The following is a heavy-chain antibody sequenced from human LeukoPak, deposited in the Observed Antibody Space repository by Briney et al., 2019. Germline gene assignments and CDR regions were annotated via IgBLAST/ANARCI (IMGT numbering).Heavy chain of an antibody. J-gene: IGHJ3*02. D-gene: IGHD6-19*01. CDR3: AKARSGWHYDAFDI. V-gene: IGHV3-30*18. CDR1: GFAFSDYG. CDR2: ISYDGSNK. Sequence: GGSLRLSCAAPGFAFSDYGMHWVRQAPGKGLGWVAVISYDGSNKYYADSVKGRFTISRDNSKNTLYLQMNSLRAEDTAVYYCAKARSGWHYDAFDIWGQGTMVTVSS.